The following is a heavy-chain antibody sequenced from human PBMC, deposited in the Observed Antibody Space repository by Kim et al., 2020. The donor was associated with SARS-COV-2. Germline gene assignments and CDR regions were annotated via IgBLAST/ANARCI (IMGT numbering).Heavy chain of an antibody. D-gene: IGHD3-10*02. Sequence: YYADSETGRFTITKDNDKNSLYLQMNSLRDEDTAVYYCALNWLFGEFVFSWGRGTLVTVSS. V-gene: IGHV3-48*02. CDR3: ALNWLFGEFVFS. J-gene: IGHJ5*02.